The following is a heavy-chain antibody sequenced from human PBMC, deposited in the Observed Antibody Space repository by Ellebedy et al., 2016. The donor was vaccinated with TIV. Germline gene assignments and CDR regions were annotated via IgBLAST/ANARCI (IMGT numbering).Heavy chain of an antibody. CDR2: ISSKGAST. V-gene: IGHV3-23*01. D-gene: IGHD2-2*01. Sequence: PGGSLRLSCAASGFTFSTYAMSWVRQAPGKGLEWVSGISSKGASTNYADSVKGRFTISRDNSKNTLYLQMNSLRAEDTAVYFCAQPPQVGKDYWGQGTLVTVSS. CDR1: GFTFSTYA. CDR3: AQPPQVGKDY. J-gene: IGHJ4*02.